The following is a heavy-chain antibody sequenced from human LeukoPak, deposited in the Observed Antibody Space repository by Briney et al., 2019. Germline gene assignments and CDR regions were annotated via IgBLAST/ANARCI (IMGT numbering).Heavy chain of an antibody. D-gene: IGHD4-23*01. CDR3: TSSIRGNGGFDY. J-gene: IGHJ4*02. Sequence: GGSLRLSCAATGFSFTNAWMNWVHQAPGKGLEWVGRIKNKSEGEITDYAALVKGTFTISRDDSKNTLYLQMNSLKTEDTAVYYCTSSIRGNGGFDYWGQGTLVTVSS. CDR1: GFSFTNAW. V-gene: IGHV3-15*01. CDR2: IKNKSEGEIT.